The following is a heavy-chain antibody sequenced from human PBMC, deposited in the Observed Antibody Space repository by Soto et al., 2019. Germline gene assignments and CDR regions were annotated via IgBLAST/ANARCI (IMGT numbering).Heavy chain of an antibody. D-gene: IGHD1-1*01. Sequence: EVQLLDSGGGLVQPGGSLRLSCAASGFTFSNYAMNWVRQAPGKGLEWVSIISGNGGRTDYADSVKGRFTISRDNSKNTLSLQINSLRADDTAIYYCAKGPLRTYTFDYWDPGSLVTASS. CDR2: ISGNGGRT. CDR3: AKGPLRTYTFDY. V-gene: IGHV3-23*01. CDR1: GFTFSNYA. J-gene: IGHJ4*02.